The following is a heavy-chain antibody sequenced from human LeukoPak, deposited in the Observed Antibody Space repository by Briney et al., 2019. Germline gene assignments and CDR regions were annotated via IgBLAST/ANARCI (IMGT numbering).Heavy chain of an antibody. CDR1: GFTVSSNY. CDR2: ISSSDSTI. D-gene: IGHD3-16*02. J-gene: IGHJ3*02. V-gene: IGHV3-11*04. CDR3: ARESAAYDYVWGSFRPPGAFDI. Sequence: GGSLGLSCAASGFTVSSNYMSWVRQAPGKGLEWVSYISSSDSTIYYADSVKGRFTISRDNAKNSLYLQMSSLRAEDTAVYYCARESAAYDYVWGSFRPPGAFDIWGQGTMVTVSS.